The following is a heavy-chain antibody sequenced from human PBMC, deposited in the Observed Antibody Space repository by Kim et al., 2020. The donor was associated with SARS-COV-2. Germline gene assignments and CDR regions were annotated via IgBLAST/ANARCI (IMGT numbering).Heavy chain of an antibody. CDR2: ISWDGGST. J-gene: IGHJ6*04. CDR1: GFTFDDHT. Sequence: GGSLRLSCAASGFTFDDHTMPWVRQAPGKGLEWVSLISWDGGSTYYIDSVKGRFTISRDNSKNSLYLQMNSLRTEDTALYYCAKAGSGSYQQDYYYYGMFVWGKGTTVTVSS. CDR3: AKAGSGSYQQDYYYYGMFV. V-gene: IGHV3-43*01. D-gene: IGHD3-10*01.